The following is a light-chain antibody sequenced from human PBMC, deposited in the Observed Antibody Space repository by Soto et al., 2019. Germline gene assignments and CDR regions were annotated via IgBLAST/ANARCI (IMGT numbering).Light chain of an antibody. J-gene: IGKJ5*01. V-gene: IGKV3-11*01. CDR2: DAS. Sequence: EVVLTQSPDTLSLPPGERATLSCRASQSVSRYLAWYQQKPGQAPRLLIYDASNRATGIPARFSGSGSGTDFTLTISSLEPEDAAVYYCQQRSNWPPITFGQGTRLEIK. CDR3: QQRSNWPPIT. CDR1: QSVSRY.